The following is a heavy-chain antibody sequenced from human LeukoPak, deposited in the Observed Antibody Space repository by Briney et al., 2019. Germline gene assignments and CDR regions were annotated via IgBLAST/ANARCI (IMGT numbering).Heavy chain of an antibody. V-gene: IGHV1-69*13. Sequence: ASVKVSCKASGGTFTSYAISWVRQAPGQGLEWMGGIIPIFGTANYAQKFQGRVTITADESTSTAYMELSSLRSEDTAVYYCAREGGSWSFDYWGQGTLVTVSS. D-gene: IGHD6-13*01. CDR3: AREGGSWSFDY. J-gene: IGHJ4*02. CDR2: IIPIFGTA. CDR1: GGTFTSYA.